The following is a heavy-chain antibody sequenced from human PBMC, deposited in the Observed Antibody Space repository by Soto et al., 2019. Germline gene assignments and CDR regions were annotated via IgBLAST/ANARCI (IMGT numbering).Heavy chain of an antibody. V-gene: IGHV1-18*01. Sequence: QVHLVQSGPEVKKPGASVRVSCKASGYTFTSYGITWARQAPGQGLEWMGWISANNDNTDYAQKLQGRVIVTRDTSTTTAYMDLRSLRSDDTAVYYCARGRYGDYWGQGALVTVSS. CDR2: ISANNDNT. CDR1: GYTFTSYG. CDR3: ARGRYGDY. J-gene: IGHJ4*02. D-gene: IGHD1-1*01.